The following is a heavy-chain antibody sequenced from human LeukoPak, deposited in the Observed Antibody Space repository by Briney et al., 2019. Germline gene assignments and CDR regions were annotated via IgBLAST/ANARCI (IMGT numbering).Heavy chain of an antibody. V-gene: IGHV4-4*09. CDR3: ARFGVDYDMDV. CDR2: INTNGRT. J-gene: IGHJ6*02. CDR1: GGSIRDYQ. D-gene: IGHD3-16*01. Sequence: SETLSLTCAVSGGSIRDYQWSWIRQPPGKGLEWIGHINTNGRTDYNPSLRSRLTFSVDTSRDQFSLKLSSVTAADTAMYYCARFGVDYDMDVWGQGTTVTVSS.